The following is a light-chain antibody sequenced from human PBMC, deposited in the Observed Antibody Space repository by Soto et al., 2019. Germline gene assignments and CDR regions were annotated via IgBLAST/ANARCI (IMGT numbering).Light chain of an antibody. CDR2: DAS. CDR3: QQRSDWLT. J-gene: IGKJ4*01. CDR1: QSVSTA. Sequence: EIVLTQPPATLSLSPGERATLSCRASQSVSTALAWYQQKPGQAPRLLIYDASIRATGIPARFSGSGSGTDFTLTISSLQPEDFAVYYCQQRSDWLTFGGGTKVEIK. V-gene: IGKV3-11*01.